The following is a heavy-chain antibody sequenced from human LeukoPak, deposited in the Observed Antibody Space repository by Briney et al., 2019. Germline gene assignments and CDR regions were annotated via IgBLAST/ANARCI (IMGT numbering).Heavy chain of an antibody. D-gene: IGHD6-19*01. CDR2: FDPEDGET. J-gene: IGHJ6*02. CDR3: ATPYSSGWPRGYYYYYGTDV. V-gene: IGHV1-24*01. Sequence: ASVKVSCKVSGYTLTELSMHWVRQAPGKGLEWMGGFDPEDGETIYAQKFQGRVTMTEDTSTDTAYMELSSLRSEDTAVYYCATPYSSGWPRGYYYYYGTDVWDQGTTVTVSS. CDR1: GYTLTELS.